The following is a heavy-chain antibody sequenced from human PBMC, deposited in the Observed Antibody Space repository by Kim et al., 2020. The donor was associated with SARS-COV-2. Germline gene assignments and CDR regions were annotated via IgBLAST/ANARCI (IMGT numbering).Heavy chain of an antibody. D-gene: IGHD2-2*01. J-gene: IGHJ4*02. V-gene: IGHV4-34*01. Sequence: YLKSRVTISVDPSKNQFSLKLSSVTAADPAVYYCARGGYCSSTSCYQLDYWGQGTLVTVSS. CDR3: ARGGYCSSTSCYQLDY.